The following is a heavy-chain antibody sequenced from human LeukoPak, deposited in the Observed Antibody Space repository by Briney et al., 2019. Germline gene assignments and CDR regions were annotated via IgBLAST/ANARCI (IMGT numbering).Heavy chain of an antibody. CDR1: GGSIRSDIYY. CDR3: ASLKEMTTIDY. CDR2: IYYSGNT. D-gene: IGHD5-24*01. Sequence: SETLSLTCIVSGGSIRSDIYYWGWIRQPPGKVLQWIGNIYYSGNTQYNPSLKSRVTMSVDTSENQFSLRLSSVAAEDTAVYYCASLKEMTTIDYWGQGTRVTVSS. J-gene: IGHJ4*02. V-gene: IGHV4-39*01.